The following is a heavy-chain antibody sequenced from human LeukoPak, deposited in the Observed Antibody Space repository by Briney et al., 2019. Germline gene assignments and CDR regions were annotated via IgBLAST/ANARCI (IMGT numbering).Heavy chain of an antibody. J-gene: IGHJ4*02. D-gene: IGHD6-19*01. V-gene: IGHV3-53*01. CDR2: IYSGGST. Sequence: GGSLRLSCAASGFTVSSSYMSWVRQAPGKGLEWVSVIYSGGSTYYADSVKGRFTISRDNSKNTLYLQMNSLRAEDTAVYYCARGWPTQWLAPNFDYWGQGTLVTVSS. CDR1: GFTVSSSY. CDR3: ARGWPTQWLAPNFDY.